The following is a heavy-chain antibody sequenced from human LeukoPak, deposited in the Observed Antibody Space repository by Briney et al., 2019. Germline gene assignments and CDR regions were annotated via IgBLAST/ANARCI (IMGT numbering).Heavy chain of an antibody. CDR1: GFTFNNYA. CDR3: AKFGFTVTSFDY. V-gene: IGHV3-48*04. CDR2: ISSSGSTI. Sequence: QPGGSLRLSCAASGFTFNNYAMNWVRQAPGKGLEWVSYISSSGSTIYYADSVKGRFTISRDNAKNSLYLQMNSLRAEDTAVYYCAKFGFTVTSFDYWGQGTLVTVSS. D-gene: IGHD4-17*01. J-gene: IGHJ4*02.